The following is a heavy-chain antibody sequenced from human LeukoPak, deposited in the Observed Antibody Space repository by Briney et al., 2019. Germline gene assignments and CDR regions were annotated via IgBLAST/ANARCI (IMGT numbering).Heavy chain of an antibody. V-gene: IGHV3-64*01. CDR1: GFTFSSYP. Sequence: GGSLRLSCAASGFTFSSYPMHWVPPAPGMGLEYVSAISSSGDSRFYANSVRGRFTISRDNSKNTLDLQMGSLRADDMAVYDCLRWSDYWGQGTLVTVSS. J-gene: IGHJ4*02. CDR2: ISSSGDSR. CDR3: LRWSDY. D-gene: IGHD4-23*01.